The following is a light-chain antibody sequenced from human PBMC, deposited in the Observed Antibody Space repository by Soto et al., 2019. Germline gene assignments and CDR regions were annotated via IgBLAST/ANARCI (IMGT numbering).Light chain of an antibody. CDR2: AIS. CDR1: QSVTSNY. CDR3: QHYSNSAWM. J-gene: IGKJ1*01. Sequence: EIVLTQSPGTLSLSPGESAALSCRASQSVTSNYLAWYRQKPCQAPRLLIYAISSRAAGVPDRFSGTVSGTDFPLTITRLEPGYSAVFYCQHYSNSAWMFGQGTRVEV. V-gene: IGKV3-20*01.